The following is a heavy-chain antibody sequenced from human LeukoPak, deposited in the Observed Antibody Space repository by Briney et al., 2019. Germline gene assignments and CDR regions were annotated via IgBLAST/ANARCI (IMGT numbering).Heavy chain of an antibody. CDR3: ARVAYGDYGAFDI. D-gene: IGHD4-17*01. J-gene: IGHJ3*02. Sequence: GGSLRLSCAASGFTFSSYAMSWVRQAPGKGLEWVSAISSSGGSTYYADSVKGRFTISRDNSKNTLYLQMNSLRAEDTAVYYCARVAYGDYGAFDIWGQGTMVTVSS. V-gene: IGHV3-23*01. CDR1: GFTFSSYA. CDR2: ISSSGGST.